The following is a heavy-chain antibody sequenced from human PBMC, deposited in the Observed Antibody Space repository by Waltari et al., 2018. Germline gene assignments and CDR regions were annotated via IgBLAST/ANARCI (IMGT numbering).Heavy chain of an antibody. CDR2: INHSGST. V-gene: IGHV4-34*01. CDR1: GGSFSGYY. J-gene: IGHJ4*02. Sequence: QVQLQQWGAGLLKPSETLSLTCAVYGGSFSGYYWSWIRQPPGKGLEWIGEINHSGSTNYNPSLKSRVTISVDTSKNQFSLKLSSVTAADTTVYYCARSMITFGGVIPVGYWGQGTLVTVSS. D-gene: IGHD3-16*02. CDR3: ARSMITFGGVIPVGY.